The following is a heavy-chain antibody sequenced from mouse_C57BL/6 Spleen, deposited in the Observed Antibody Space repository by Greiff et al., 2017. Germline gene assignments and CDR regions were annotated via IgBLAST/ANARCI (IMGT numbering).Heavy chain of an antibody. D-gene: IGHD1-1*01. Sequence: VQLQQSGTVLARPGASVKMSCKTSGYTFTSYWMHWVKQRPGQGLEWIGAIYPGNSDTSYNQKFKGKANLTAVTSASTAYMELSSLTNEDSAVYYCTRSTTVVDFDYWGQGTTLTVSS. CDR1: GYTFTSYW. CDR3: TRSTTVVDFDY. CDR2: IYPGNSDT. J-gene: IGHJ2*01. V-gene: IGHV1-5*01.